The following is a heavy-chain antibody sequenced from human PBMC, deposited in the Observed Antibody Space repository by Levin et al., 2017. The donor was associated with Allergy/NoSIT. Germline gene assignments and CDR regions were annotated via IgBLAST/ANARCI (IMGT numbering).Heavy chain of an antibody. D-gene: IGHD5-12*01. J-gene: IGHJ6*03. Sequence: SQTLSLTCSVSGDSISRGFYYWSWIRQPAGAGLEWIGRIYVTGRTTYSPSLKSRVTISLDRSKDQVSLNIHSVTAAATDVEYCARDLEGCSGYKPYCYMDVWGKGTTVTVSS. CDR1: GDSISRGFYY. CDR3: ARDLEGCSGYKPYCYMDV. V-gene: IGHV4-61*02. CDR2: IYVTGRT.